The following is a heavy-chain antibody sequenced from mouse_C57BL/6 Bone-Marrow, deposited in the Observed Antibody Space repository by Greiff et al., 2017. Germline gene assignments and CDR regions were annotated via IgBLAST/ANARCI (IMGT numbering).Heavy chain of an antibody. CDR1: GFSLTSYG. Sequence: VQVVESGPGLVQPSQSLSITCTVSGFSLTSYGVHWVRQSPGKGLEWLGVICRGGSTAYNAAFMSGLCITTDNSTSHVFYKMISLQAYDPAIYDCAKGDGYYGFLYYYAMDYWGQGTSVTVSS. J-gene: IGHJ4*01. CDR3: AKGDGYYGFLYYYAMDY. CDR2: ICRGGST. V-gene: IGHV2-5*01. D-gene: IGHD2-3*01.